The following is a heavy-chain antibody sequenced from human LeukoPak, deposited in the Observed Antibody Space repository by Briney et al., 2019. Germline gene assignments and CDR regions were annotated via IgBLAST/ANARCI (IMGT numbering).Heavy chain of an antibody. V-gene: IGHV1-8*01. CDR1: GYTFTSYD. CDR3: ATFTVRHNWFDP. D-gene: IGHD4-17*01. CDR2: MNPNSGNT. J-gene: IGHJ5*02. Sequence: ASVKVSCKASGYTFTSYDINWVRQATGQGLEWMGWMNPNSGNTGYAQKFQGRVTMTRNTSISTAYMELSSLRSEDTAVYYCATFTVRHNWFDPWGQGTLVTVSS.